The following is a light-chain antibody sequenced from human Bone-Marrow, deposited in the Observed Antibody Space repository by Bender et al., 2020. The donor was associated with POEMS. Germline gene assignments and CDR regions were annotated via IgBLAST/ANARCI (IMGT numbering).Light chain of an antibody. CDR2: EVT. V-gene: IGLV2-23*02. J-gene: IGLJ1*01. CDR1: SSDVGEYNF. Sequence: QSALTQPASVSGSPGQSITISCTGTSSDVGEYNFVSWYQQHPGKAPKLILYEVTKRPSGVSNRFSGSKSGNTASLTISGLQAEDESDYYCCSYADSSTLVLGTGTKVTVL. CDR3: CSYADSSTLV.